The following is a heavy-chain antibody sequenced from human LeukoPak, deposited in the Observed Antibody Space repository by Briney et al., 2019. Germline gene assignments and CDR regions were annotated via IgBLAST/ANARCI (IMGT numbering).Heavy chain of an antibody. J-gene: IGHJ4*02. D-gene: IGHD4-23*01. CDR2: VSWNNGRV. Sequence: PGRSLRLSCAASGFNFDEYALNWVRQVPGKALEWVASVSWNNGRVDYADSVKGRFNISRDNAKNSLYLQMNSLRVEDTAVYCCARGRPHGNDYWGQGTLVTVSS. V-gene: IGHV3-9*01. CDR1: GFNFDEYA. CDR3: ARGRPHGNDY.